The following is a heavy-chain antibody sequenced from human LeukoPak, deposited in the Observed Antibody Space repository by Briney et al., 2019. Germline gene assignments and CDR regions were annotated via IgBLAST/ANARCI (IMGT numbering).Heavy chain of an antibody. Sequence: GGSLRLSCAASGFTFSDYYMSWIRQAPGKGLEWVSSISSSSSYIYYADSVKGRFTISRDNAKNSLYLQMNSLRAEDTAVYYCAGDESGYYFDYWGQGTLVTVSS. V-gene: IGHV3-11*06. CDR3: AGDESGYYFDY. D-gene: IGHD7-27*01. CDR1: GFTFSDYY. CDR2: ISSSSSYI. J-gene: IGHJ4*02.